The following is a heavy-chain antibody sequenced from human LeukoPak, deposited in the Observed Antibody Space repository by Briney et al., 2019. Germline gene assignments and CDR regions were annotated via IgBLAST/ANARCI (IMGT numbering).Heavy chain of an antibody. J-gene: IGHJ1*01. CDR1: GFTFSSYE. CDR3: STGGGVSGKPH. CDR2: ISRTTNTI. D-gene: IGHD1-14*01. Sequence: GGSLRLSCAASGFTFSSYEMNWVRQAPGKGLEWASYISRTTNTIYYADSVKGRFTISRDNAKNSLYLQMNSLKTEDTAVYFCSTGGGVSGKPHWGQGTLVTVSS. V-gene: IGHV3-48*03.